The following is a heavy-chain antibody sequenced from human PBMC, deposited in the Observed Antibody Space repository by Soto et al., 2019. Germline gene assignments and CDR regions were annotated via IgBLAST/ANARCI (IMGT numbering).Heavy chain of an antibody. CDR3: AKAAGYSSSNLNWFDP. CDR1: GGSISSSSYY. Sequence: SETLSLTCTVSGGSISSSSYYWGWIRQPPGKGLEWIASIHYSGSTYYNPSLKSRVTISVDTSKNQFSLKVSSVTAADTAVYYCAKAAGYSSSNLNWFDPWGQGTLVTVSS. V-gene: IGHV4-39*01. J-gene: IGHJ5*02. D-gene: IGHD6-13*01. CDR2: IHYSGST.